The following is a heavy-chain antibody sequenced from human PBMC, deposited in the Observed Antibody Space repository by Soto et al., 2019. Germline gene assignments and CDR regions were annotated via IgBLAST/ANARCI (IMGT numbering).Heavy chain of an antibody. CDR2: ISGSGGST. Sequence: EVQLLESGGGLVQPGGSLRLSCAASGFTFSSYAMSWVRQAPGKGLEWVSAISGSGGSTYYADSVKGRLTISRDNSKNAVYLQRNSLRAEDTAVYYCASQRGIVVVVAADYWGRGTLVTVSS. CDR3: ASQRGIVVVVAADY. CDR1: GFTFSSYA. V-gene: IGHV3-23*01. D-gene: IGHD2-15*01. J-gene: IGHJ4*02.